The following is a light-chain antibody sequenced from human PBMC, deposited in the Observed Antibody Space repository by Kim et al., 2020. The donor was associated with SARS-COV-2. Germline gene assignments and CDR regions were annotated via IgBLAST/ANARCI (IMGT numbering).Light chain of an antibody. CDR3: QQYGSSPLT. CDR2: GAS. CDR1: QSVSSN. J-gene: IGKJ4*01. Sequence: EIVMTQSPATLSVSPGERATPSCRASQSVSSNLAWYQQKPGQAPRLLIYGASTRATGIPARFSGSGSGTEFTLTISRLEPEDFAVYYCQQYGSSPLTFGGGTKVDIK. V-gene: IGKV3-15*01.